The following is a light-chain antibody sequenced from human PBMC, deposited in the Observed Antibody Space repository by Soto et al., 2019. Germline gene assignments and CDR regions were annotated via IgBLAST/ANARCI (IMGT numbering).Light chain of an antibody. CDR1: QFISTY. Sequence: DIQMTQSPSSLSAPVGDTVTITCRPSQFISTYLNWYQQKPGKAPTLLIYTASNLQSGVPSRFSGSGSGTHFTLTISSLQPEDFATYYCQQHYNTPRTFGQGTKVDI. CDR3: QQHYNTPRT. J-gene: IGKJ1*01. CDR2: TAS. V-gene: IGKV1-39*01.